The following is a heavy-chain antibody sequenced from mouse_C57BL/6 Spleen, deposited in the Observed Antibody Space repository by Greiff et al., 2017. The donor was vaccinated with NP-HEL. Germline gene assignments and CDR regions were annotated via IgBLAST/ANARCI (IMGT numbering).Heavy chain of an antibody. J-gene: IGHJ2*01. D-gene: IGHD1-1*01. Sequence: VQLQQSGPELVKPGASVKISCKASGYSFTGYYMHWVKQSSEKSLEWIGEINPNTGGTSYNQKFKGKATLTVDKSSSTAYMQLKSLTSEDPAVYYCARLYYYGSSGFDYWGQGTTLTVPS. V-gene: IGHV1-43*01. CDR1: GYSFTGYY. CDR3: ARLYYYGSSGFDY. CDR2: INPNTGGT.